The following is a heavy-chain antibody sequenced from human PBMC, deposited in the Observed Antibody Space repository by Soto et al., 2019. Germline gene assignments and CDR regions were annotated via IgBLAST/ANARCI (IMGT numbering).Heavy chain of an antibody. V-gene: IGHV1-18*01. Sequence: QVHLVQSGAEVKKPGASVKVSCTASGYTFTNFGISWVRQAPGQGHEWMGWISAYNGNTNYAQKFQGKATITPDTSTSTDYMELRSLTSDDTAVYDGARGGTQIDYWGQGTLVTVSS. CDR3: ARGGTQIDY. J-gene: IGHJ4*02. CDR1: GYTFTNFG. D-gene: IGHD3-16*01. CDR2: ISAYNGNT.